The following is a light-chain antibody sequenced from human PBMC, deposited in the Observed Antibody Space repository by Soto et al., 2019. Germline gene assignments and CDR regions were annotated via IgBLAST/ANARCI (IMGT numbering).Light chain of an antibody. CDR2: GAS. CDR1: QSVSSSY. CDR3: QQYGSSPPYT. J-gene: IGKJ2*01. V-gene: IGKV3-20*01. Sequence: EIVLTQSPGTLSLSPGERATLSCRASQSVSSSYLAWYQQKPGQAPRLLIYGASSRATGIPDRFSGSASETDFTLTISRLEPEDFAVYYCQQYGSSPPYTFGQGTKLEIK.